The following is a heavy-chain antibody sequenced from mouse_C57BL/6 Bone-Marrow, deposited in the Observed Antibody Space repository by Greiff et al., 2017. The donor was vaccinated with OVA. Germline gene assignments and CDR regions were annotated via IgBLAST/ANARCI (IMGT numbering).Heavy chain of an antibody. CDR2: IDPANGNT. Sequence: EVQLQQSVAELVRLGASVKLSCTASGFNIKNTYMHWVKQRPEQGLEWIGRIDPANGNTKYAPKFQGKATITADTSSNTAYLQLSSLTSEDTAIYYCADGSSYGGYAMDYWGQGTSVTVSS. CDR3: ADGSSYGGYAMDY. CDR1: GFNIKNTY. J-gene: IGHJ4*01. D-gene: IGHD1-1*01. V-gene: IGHV14-3*01.